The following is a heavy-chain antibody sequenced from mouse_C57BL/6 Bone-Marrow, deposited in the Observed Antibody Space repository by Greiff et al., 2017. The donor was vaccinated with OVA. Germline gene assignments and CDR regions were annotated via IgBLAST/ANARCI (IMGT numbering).Heavy chain of an antibody. D-gene: IGHD2-1*01. CDR2: ISPGSGST. CDR1: GYTFTSYW. CDR3: ASWNDGNYEDYYAMDY. Sequence: QVQLQQPGAELVKPGASVKMSCKASGYTFTSYWITWVKQRPGQGLEWIGDISPGSGSTNYNEKFKSKATLTVDTSSSTAYMQLSSLTSEDSAVYYCASWNDGNYEDYYAMDYWGQGTSVTVSS. V-gene: IGHV1-55*01. J-gene: IGHJ4*01.